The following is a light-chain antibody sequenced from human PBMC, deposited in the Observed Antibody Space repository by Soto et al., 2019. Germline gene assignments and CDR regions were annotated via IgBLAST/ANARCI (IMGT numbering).Light chain of an antibody. J-gene: IGKJ4*01. CDR1: QSVSSL. Sequence: EIVLTQSPATLSLSPGERATLSCRASQSVSSLLAWYQQKSGQPPRLLISDASNRATGVPARFSGSGSGTDFTLIISSLEPEDFAVYYCLQKSNWPLSFGGGTKVEI. V-gene: IGKV3-11*01. CDR3: LQKSNWPLS. CDR2: DAS.